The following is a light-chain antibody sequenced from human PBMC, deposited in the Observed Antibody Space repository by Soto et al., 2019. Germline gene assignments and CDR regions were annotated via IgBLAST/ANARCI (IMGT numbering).Light chain of an antibody. J-gene: IGKJ1*01. V-gene: IGKV3-15*01. CDR2: SAS. Sequence: EIVMTQSPATLSVSPGERATLSCRAGQSVSSKLVWYQQKPGQAPRLLIFSASTRAAGVPARFSGSGSGTDGTLTISSLKSDDFAVYYCQQSNNWTPTFGQGTKVDIK. CDR1: QSVSSK. CDR3: QQSNNWTPT.